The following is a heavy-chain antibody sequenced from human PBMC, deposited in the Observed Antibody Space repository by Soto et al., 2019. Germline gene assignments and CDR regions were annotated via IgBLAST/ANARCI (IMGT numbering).Heavy chain of an antibody. CDR3: PRRSGIAGY. Sequence: RRIRQQQGKGLDWIGEINHSGSTNYNPSLKSRVTISVDTSKNQFSLKLSSVTDADTAVYYIPRRSGIAGYWGQGTLVTVFS. CDR2: INHSGST. V-gene: IGHV4-34*01. J-gene: IGHJ4*02. D-gene: IGHD6-13*01.